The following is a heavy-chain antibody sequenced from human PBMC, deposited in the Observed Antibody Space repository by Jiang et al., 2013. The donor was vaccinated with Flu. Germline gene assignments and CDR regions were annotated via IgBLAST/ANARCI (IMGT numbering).Heavy chain of an antibody. V-gene: IGHV4-4*02. J-gene: IGHJ4*02. CDR3: VGNDRTGTCYLHF. D-gene: IGHD1-7*01. CDR2: IHHSGAS. Sequence: GPGLVKPSETLSLTCAVSGASIISDDWWSWVRQSPGKGLEWIGEIHHSGASHYNPSLKNRVTISVDRTKNEFSLEVNSVTAADTAVYFCVGNDRTGTCYLHFWGQGTLVTVSS. CDR1: GASIISDDW.